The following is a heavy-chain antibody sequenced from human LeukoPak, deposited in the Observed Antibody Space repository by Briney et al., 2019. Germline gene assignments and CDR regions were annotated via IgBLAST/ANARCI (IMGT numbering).Heavy chain of an antibody. J-gene: IGHJ4*02. CDR2: IRNKAYGGTT. CDR3: SSYVPRAALFDY. D-gene: IGHD6-6*01. V-gene: IGHV3-49*03. Sequence: GRSLRLSCTASGFTFGDYAMSWFRQAPGKGLEWVGFIRNKAYGGTTEYAASVKGRFTISRDDSKSIAYLQMNTLKTEDTAVYDCSSYVPRAALFDYWGQGSMVSVSS. CDR1: GFTFGDYA.